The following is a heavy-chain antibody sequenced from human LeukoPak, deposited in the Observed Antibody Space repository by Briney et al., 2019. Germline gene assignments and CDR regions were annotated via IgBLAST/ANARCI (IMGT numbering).Heavy chain of an antibody. D-gene: IGHD4-17*01. Sequence: ASVKVSCKASGYTFTGYYMHWVRQAPGQGLEWMGSISPTSTGANHAQKFQGRVTMTRDTSISTAYMELSSLTSDDTAVYYCAGDRNGDHYFDYWGLGTLVTVSS. CDR3: AGDRNGDHYFDY. CDR2: ISPTSTGA. CDR1: GYTFTGYY. J-gene: IGHJ4*02. V-gene: IGHV1-2*02.